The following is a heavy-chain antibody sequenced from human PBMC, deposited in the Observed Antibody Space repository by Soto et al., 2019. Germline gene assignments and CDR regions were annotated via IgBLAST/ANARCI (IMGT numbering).Heavy chain of an antibody. CDR1: GFTFSSYA. V-gene: IGHV3-23*01. J-gene: IGHJ5*02. Sequence: GGSLRLSCAASGFTFSSYAMSWVRQAPGKGLEWVSAISGSGGSTYYADSVKGRFTISRDNSKNTLYLQMNSLRAEDTAVYYCAKDLSGVDTDTYWFVPWGQGTLVTVSS. D-gene: IGHD5-18*01. CDR2: ISGSGGST. CDR3: AKDLSGVDTDTYWFVP.